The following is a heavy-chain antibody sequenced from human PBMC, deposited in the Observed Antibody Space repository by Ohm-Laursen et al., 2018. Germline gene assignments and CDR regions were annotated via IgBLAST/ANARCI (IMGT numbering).Heavy chain of an antibody. V-gene: IGHV4-59*12. CDR3: ASTSSPKDDSSGPLGSS. D-gene: IGHD3-22*01. J-gene: IGHJ5*02. CDR1: GGSISSYY. Sequence: PSQTLSLTCTVSGGSISSYYWSWVRQPPGKGLEWIGYIHNSGSTSYNPSLKSRVTIATDTSKNQFSLKLSSVTAADTAVYYCASTSSPKDDSSGPLGSSWGQGTLVTVSS. CDR2: IHNSGST.